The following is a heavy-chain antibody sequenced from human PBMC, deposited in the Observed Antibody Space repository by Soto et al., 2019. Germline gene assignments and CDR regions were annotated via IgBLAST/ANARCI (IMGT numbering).Heavy chain of an antibody. Sequence: SETLSLTCAVSGDSMSSSDYYWGWIRQPPGKELEWIGSIYNSGSTYYNPSLQSRVAISVDTSKNQYSLKLKSVTAADTAIYYCARRTVNIRTFYSGLKTHCFDYWGQGAPVTVSS. CDR3: ARRTVNIRTFYSGLKTHCFDY. D-gene: IGHD6-19*01. CDR2: IYNSGST. CDR1: GDSMSSSDYY. J-gene: IGHJ4*02. V-gene: IGHV4-39*01.